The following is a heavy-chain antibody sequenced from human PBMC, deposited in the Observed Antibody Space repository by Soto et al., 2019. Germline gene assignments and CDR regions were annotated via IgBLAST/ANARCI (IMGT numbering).Heavy chain of an antibody. CDR3: ARARMFSGAHHDY. CDR1: GYTFTNFG. CDR2: ITPYNGNA. J-gene: IGHJ4*02. Sequence: QVHLVQSGAVVENPGASVKVSCKASGYTFTNFGINWVRQAPGQGLERMGWITPYNGNANYPQKHQDRLTITTDTSTNTAYVELRSMRSDDTAVYFCARARMFSGAHHDYWGQGTRVTVSS. D-gene: IGHD1-26*01. V-gene: IGHV1-18*04.